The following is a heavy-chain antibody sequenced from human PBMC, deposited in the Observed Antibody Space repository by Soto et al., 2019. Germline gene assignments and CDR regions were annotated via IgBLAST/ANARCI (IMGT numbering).Heavy chain of an antibody. J-gene: IGHJ6*02. Sequence: VSGPTLVNPTQTLTLTCTFSGFSLSTSGMCVSWIRQPPGKALEWLALIDWDDDKYYSTSLKTRLTISKDTSKNQVVLTMTNMDPVDTATYYCARMGRGYCSGGSCPSYYYYGMDVWGQGTTVTVSS. CDR2: IDWDDDK. CDR3: ARMGRGYCSGGSCPSYYYYGMDV. CDR1: GFSLSTSGMC. D-gene: IGHD2-15*01. V-gene: IGHV2-70*01.